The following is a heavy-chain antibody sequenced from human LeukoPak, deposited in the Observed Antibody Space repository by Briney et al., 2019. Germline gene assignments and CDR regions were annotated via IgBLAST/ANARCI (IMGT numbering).Heavy chain of an antibody. Sequence: GGSLRLSCAASGFTFSSYWMHWVRQAPGKGLVWVSRINSDGSSTSYADSVKGRFTTSRDNAKNTLSLQMNSLRAEDTAMYYCARDGILGSHDCWGQGTLVTVSS. CDR1: GFTFSSYW. CDR2: INSDGSST. D-gene: IGHD3-3*02. CDR3: ARDGILGSHDC. J-gene: IGHJ4*02. V-gene: IGHV3-74*01.